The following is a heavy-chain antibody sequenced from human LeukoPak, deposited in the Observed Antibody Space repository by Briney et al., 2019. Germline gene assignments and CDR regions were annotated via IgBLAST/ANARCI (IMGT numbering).Heavy chain of an antibody. Sequence: PGGSLRLSCTASGFTFSSYTMNWARQTPGKGLEWVASISSSSNHINYVDSVKGRFTVSRDNADFSLFLHMDSLRTEDSGIYYCARPSAVAGSPYYYAYMDAWGKGTTVTVSS. CDR1: GFTFSSYT. V-gene: IGHV3-21*04. D-gene: IGHD6-19*01. J-gene: IGHJ6*03. CDR2: ISSSSNHI. CDR3: ARPSAVAGSPYYYAYMDA.